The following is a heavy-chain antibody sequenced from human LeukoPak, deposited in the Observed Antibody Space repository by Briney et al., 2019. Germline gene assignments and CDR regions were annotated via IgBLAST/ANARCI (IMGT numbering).Heavy chain of an antibody. Sequence: GRSLILSCAASRFTFVDYAMHWVRQAPGKGLELVSGISWNSGSIGYADSVKGRFTISRDNAKSSLYLQMNSLRAEDTALYYCAKSMSADPDAFDIWGQGTMVTVSS. V-gene: IGHV3-9*01. CDR1: RFTFVDYA. J-gene: IGHJ3*02. D-gene: IGHD2-8*01. CDR2: ISWNSGSI. CDR3: AKSMSADPDAFDI.